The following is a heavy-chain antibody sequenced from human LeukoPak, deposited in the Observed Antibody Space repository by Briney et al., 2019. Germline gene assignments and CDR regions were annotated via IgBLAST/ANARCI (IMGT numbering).Heavy chain of an antibody. D-gene: IGHD2-2*01. Sequence: GASVKVSCKASGYTFTSYGISWVRQAPGQGLEWMGWISAYNGNTNYAQKLQGRVTMTTDTSTSTAYMELRSLRSDDTAVYYCARIRYCSSTSCPRDWSDHWGQGTLVTVSS. V-gene: IGHV1-18*01. CDR3: ARIRYCSSTSCPRDWSDH. CDR2: ISAYNGNT. CDR1: GYTFTSYG. J-gene: IGHJ5*02.